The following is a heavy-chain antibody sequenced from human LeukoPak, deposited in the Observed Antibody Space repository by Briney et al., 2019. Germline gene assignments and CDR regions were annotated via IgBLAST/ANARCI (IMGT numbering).Heavy chain of an antibody. D-gene: IGHD3-3*01. CDR1: GFTVSSNY. CDR3: ARDRHYDFWSGTGMDV. CDR2: IYSGGST. V-gene: IGHV3-53*01. J-gene: IGHJ6*02. Sequence: GGSLRLSCAASGFTVSSNYMGWVRQAPGKGLEWVSVIYSGGSTYYADSVKGRFTISRDNSKNTLYLQINSLRAEDTAVYYCARDRHYDFWSGTGMDVWGQGTTVTVSS.